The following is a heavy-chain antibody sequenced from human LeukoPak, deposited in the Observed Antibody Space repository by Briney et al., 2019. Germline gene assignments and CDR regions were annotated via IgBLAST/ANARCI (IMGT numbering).Heavy chain of an antibody. Sequence: GGSLRLSCVASGFTFGKYWMSWVRQAPGKGLEWVSYLSGRSDSIYYAESVKGRFTISRDNARNSLYLQMNSLRDEDTAVYYCARDFRYRDSSGYYSFDYWGQGTLVTVSS. D-gene: IGHD3-22*01. CDR3: ARDFRYRDSSGYYSFDY. CDR2: LSGRSDSI. V-gene: IGHV3-48*02. J-gene: IGHJ4*02. CDR1: GFTFGKYW.